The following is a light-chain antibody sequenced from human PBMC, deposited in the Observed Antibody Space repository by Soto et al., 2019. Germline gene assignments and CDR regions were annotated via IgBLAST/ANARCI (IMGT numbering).Light chain of an antibody. CDR3: HQRSNWPLT. CDR1: QSVNNY. Sequence: EIVLTQSPSTLSLSPGERATLSCRASQSVNNYLAWYQQKPGQAPRLLIYDASSRATNIPARFSGSGSGTDFTLTISSLEPEDFATYYCHQRSNWPLTFGGGTKVEIK. V-gene: IGKV3-11*01. J-gene: IGKJ4*01. CDR2: DAS.